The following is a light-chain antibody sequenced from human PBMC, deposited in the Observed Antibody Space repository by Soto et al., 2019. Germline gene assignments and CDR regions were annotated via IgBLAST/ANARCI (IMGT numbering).Light chain of an antibody. Sequence: DIQMTQSPSSLSASVGDRVTITCRASQSISNYLNWYQQKPGKAPKLLIYAASSLQSGVPSRFSGSGSGTDFTLTISSLLPENFATYYCQQSYSTPWTFGQGTKVEMK. CDR2: AAS. CDR1: QSISNY. J-gene: IGKJ1*01. V-gene: IGKV1-39*01. CDR3: QQSYSTPWT.